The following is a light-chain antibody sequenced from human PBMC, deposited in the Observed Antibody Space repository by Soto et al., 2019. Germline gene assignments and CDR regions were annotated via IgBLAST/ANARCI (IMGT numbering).Light chain of an antibody. CDR1: SSDVGGYNF. V-gene: IGLV2-14*01. Sequence: QSALTQPASVSGSPGQSITISCTGTSSDVGGYNFVSWYQQHPGKAPKLMIYDVYNRPSGVSYRFSGSKSGNTASLTISGLQAEDEAEYYCSSYTSTSTLVFGTGTKLTVL. CDR3: SSYTSTSTLV. CDR2: DVY. J-gene: IGLJ1*01.